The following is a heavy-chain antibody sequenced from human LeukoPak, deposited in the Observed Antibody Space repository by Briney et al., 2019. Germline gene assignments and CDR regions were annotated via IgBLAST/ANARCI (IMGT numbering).Heavy chain of an antibody. CDR2: IYYSGST. CDR3: ARGYTA. Sequence: PSETLSLTCTVSGGSTSSYYWSWIRQPPGKGLEWIGYIYYSGSTNYNPSLKSRVTISVDTSKNQFSLKLSSVTAADTAVYYCARGYTAWGQGTLVTVSS. V-gene: IGHV4-59*01. D-gene: IGHD2-2*02. CDR1: GGSTSSYY. J-gene: IGHJ5*02.